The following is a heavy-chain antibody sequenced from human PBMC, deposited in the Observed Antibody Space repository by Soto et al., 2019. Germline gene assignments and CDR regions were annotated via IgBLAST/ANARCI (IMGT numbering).Heavy chain of an antibody. CDR1: GYTFTSYA. V-gene: IGHV1-8*02. CDR3: ARERTVAVNDD. CDR2: MNPNSGNT. D-gene: IGHD6-19*01. Sequence: ASVKVSCKASGYTFTSYAMHWVRQAPGQRLEWMGWMNPNSGNTGYAQKFQGRVTMTRNTSISTAYMELSSLRSEDTAVYYCARERTVAVNDDSGQGTLVIVSS. J-gene: IGHJ4*02.